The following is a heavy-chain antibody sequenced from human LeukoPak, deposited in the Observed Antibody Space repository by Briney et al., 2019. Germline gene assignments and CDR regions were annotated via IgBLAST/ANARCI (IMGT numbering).Heavy chain of an antibody. CDR3: ARDRSTTHFDY. D-gene: IGHD5/OR15-5a*01. CDR2: IWYDGSNT. J-gene: IGHJ4*02. Sequence: PGGALRLSCAGSGFTFSSYCMHWVRQAPGKGLEWVAMIWYDGSNTYYADSVKGRFTISRDNSKNTLFLQMDSLRAEDTAVYYCARDRSTTHFDYWGQGTLVTVSS. V-gene: IGHV3-33*01. CDR1: GFTFSSYC.